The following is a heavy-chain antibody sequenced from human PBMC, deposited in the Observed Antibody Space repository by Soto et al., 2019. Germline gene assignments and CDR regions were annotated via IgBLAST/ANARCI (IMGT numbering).Heavy chain of an antibody. CDR2: INPSGDTT. CDR1: AYAVTSHY. CDR3: ARDRCTSPNCYSENDMDV. D-gene: IGHD2-2*01. Sequence: ASVTVSCKPSAYAVTSHYMHWVRQAPGQGLEGMGIINPSGDTTSYAQRFHGRDTMTSDTSTSTVYMELSSLRSEDTAVYYCARDRCTSPNCYSENDMDVWGQGTT. V-gene: IGHV1-46*01. J-gene: IGHJ6*02.